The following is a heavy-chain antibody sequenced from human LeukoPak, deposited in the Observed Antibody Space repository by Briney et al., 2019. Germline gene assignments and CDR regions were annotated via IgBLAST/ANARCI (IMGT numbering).Heavy chain of an antibody. CDR1: GFTFSSYG. J-gene: IGHJ4*02. CDR3: AKDRRPYYFDY. Sequence: GGSLRLSCAASGFTFSSYGMHWVRQAPGKGLEWVAVISYDGSNKYYADSVKGRFTISRDNSKNTLYLQMNSLRAEDTAVYYCAKDRRPYYFDYWGQGTLVTVSS. D-gene: IGHD1-1*01. V-gene: IGHV3-30*18. CDR2: ISYDGSNK.